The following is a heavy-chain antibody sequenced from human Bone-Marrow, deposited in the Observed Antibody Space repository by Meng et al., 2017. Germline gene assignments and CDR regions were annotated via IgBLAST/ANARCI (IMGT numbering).Heavy chain of an antibody. Sequence: LSLTCAASGFSFGAYYMSWIRQAPGKGLEWVSYISGSGSAMYYADSVKGRFTMSRDNAKNSLYLQMNSLRAEDTAVYYCARDPRNKGFDPWGQGTLVTVSS. CDR2: ISGSGSAM. V-gene: IGHV3-11*04. CDR3: ARDPRNKGFDP. CDR1: GFSFGAYY. D-gene: IGHD2/OR15-2a*01. J-gene: IGHJ5*02.